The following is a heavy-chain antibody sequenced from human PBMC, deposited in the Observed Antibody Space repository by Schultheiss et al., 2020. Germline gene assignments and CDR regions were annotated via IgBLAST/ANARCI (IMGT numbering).Heavy chain of an antibody. V-gene: IGHV3-11*05. CDR3: ARDLAIAADYGMDV. CDR2: ISSSSSYT. J-gene: IGHJ6*02. D-gene: IGHD6-13*01. CDR1: GFTFSDYY. Sequence: WGSLRLSCAASGFTFSDYYMSWIRQAPGKGLEWVSYISSSSSYTNYADSVKGRFTISRDNAKNSLYLQMNSLRAEDTAVYYCARDLAIAADYGMDVWGQGTTVTVSS.